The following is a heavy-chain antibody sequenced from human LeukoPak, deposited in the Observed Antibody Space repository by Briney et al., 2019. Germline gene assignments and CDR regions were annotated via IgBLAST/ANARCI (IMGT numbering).Heavy chain of an antibody. Sequence: PSETLSLTCTVSGGSISSSSYYWGWIRQPPGKGLEWIGSIYYSGSTYYNPSLKSRVTISVDTSKNQFSLKLSSVTAADTAVYYCARGLSGSYQIDYWGQGTLVTVSS. CDR3: ARGLSGSYQIDY. J-gene: IGHJ4*02. CDR1: GGSISSSSYY. D-gene: IGHD1-26*01. V-gene: IGHV4-39*07. CDR2: IYYSGST.